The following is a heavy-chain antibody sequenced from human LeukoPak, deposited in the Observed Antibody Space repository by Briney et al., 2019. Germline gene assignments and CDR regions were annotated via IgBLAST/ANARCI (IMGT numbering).Heavy chain of an antibody. Sequence: GGSLRLSCSASGFTFSSYAMHWVRQAPGKGLEYVSAISSNGGSTYYADSVQGRFTISRDNSKNTLYLQMSSLRAEDTAVYYCVKGAMVRPPPFDYWGQGTLVTVSS. CDR2: ISSNGGST. V-gene: IGHV3-64D*06. CDR1: GFTFSSYA. J-gene: IGHJ4*02. CDR3: VKGAMVRPPPFDY. D-gene: IGHD3-10*01.